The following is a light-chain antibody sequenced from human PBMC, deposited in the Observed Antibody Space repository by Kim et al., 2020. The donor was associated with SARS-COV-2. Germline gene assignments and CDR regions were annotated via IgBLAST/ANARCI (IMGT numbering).Light chain of an antibody. CDR2: LNSDGSH. V-gene: IGLV4-69*01. CDR1: SGHSSYA. CDR3: QTWGTGIGV. J-gene: IGLJ3*02. Sequence: ASVKLTWTLSSGHSSYAIAWHQQQPEKGPRYLMKLNSDGSHSKGDGIPDRFSGSSSGAERYLTISSLQSEDEADYYCQTWGTGIGVFGGGTQLTVL.